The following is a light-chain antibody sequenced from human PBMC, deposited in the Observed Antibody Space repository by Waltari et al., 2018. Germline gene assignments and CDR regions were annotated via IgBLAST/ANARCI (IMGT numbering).Light chain of an antibody. J-gene: IGLJ2*01. Sequence: QSALTQPASVSGSPGQSITISCTGTSSDVGAYNFVSWYQQHPGKAPKFMIYDVSKRPSGVFNRFFGSKSGTTASLTISGLQAEDEADYYCCSYAGTSTVIFGGGTKLTVL. CDR1: SSDVGAYNF. CDR2: DVS. CDR3: CSYAGTSTVI. V-gene: IGLV2-23*02.